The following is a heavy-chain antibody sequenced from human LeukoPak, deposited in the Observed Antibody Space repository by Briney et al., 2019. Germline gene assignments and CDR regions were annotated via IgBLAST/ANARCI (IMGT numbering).Heavy chain of an antibody. CDR3: ARGYSSGWYDY. V-gene: IGHV3-48*01. CDR2: ISSSSSTI. Sequence: GGSLRLSCAASGFTFSSYSMNWVRQAPGKGLEWVSYISSSSSTIYYADSVKGRFTISRDNAKNSLYLQMNSLRAEDTAVYYCARGYSSGWYDYWGQGTLVTVSS. J-gene: IGHJ4*02. D-gene: IGHD6-19*01. CDR1: GFTFSSYS.